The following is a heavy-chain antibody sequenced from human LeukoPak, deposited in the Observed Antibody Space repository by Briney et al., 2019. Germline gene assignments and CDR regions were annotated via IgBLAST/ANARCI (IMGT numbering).Heavy chain of an antibody. Sequence: ASVKVSCKVFGYTLTELPIHWVRQAPGKGLEWVGGFDPGDGETTYAQKFQGRVTMTEDTSTDTAYMEVSGLRSEDTAVYYCATRTTGTTDALDIWGQGTMVTVSS. D-gene: IGHD1-1*01. V-gene: IGHV1-24*01. J-gene: IGHJ3*02. CDR3: ATRTTGTTDALDI. CDR2: FDPGDGET. CDR1: GYTLTELP.